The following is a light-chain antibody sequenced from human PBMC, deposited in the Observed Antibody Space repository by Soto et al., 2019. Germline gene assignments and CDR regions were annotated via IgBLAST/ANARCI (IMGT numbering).Light chain of an antibody. CDR2: GNT. V-gene: IGLV2-18*02. CDR1: SSDIGSYNR. J-gene: IGLJ1*01. Sequence: QSVLTQPASVSGSPGQSITISCTGTSSDIGSYNRVSWYQQPPGTAPKLIIYGNTNRPSGVPDRFSGSKSGTSASLAITGLQAEDEADYYCQSYDSSLSASYVFGGGTKVTVL. CDR3: QSYDSSLSASYV.